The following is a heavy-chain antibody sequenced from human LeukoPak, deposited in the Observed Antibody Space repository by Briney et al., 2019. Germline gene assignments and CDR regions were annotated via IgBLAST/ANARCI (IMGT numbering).Heavy chain of an antibody. V-gene: IGHV1-18*01. Sequence: GASVKVSCKASGYTFTSYGISWVRQAPGQGPEWMGWISAYSTYNGNTNYAQKFQGRVTMTRNTSISTAYMELSSLRSEDTAVYYCASNTPLLWFSPAFDIWGQGTMVTVSS. CDR1: GYTFTSYG. CDR3: ASNTPLLWFSPAFDI. J-gene: IGHJ3*02. D-gene: IGHD3-10*01. CDR2: ISAYSTYNGNT.